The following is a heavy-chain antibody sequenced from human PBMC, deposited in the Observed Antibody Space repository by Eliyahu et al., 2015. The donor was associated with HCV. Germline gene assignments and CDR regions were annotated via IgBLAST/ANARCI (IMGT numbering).Heavy chain of an antibody. J-gene: IGHJ4*02. CDR1: GGTFSSYS. Sequence: QVQLVQSGAEVKKPGSXVKVSCKASGGTFSSYSISWVRQAPGQGLEWMGGIIPIFGTANYAQKFKGRVTITADESTSTAYMELSSLSSEDTAVYYCARAWGYDSTGYYFYYWGQGTLVTVSS. D-gene: IGHD3-22*01. V-gene: IGHV1-69*01. CDR3: ARAWGYDSTGYYFYY. CDR2: IIPIFGTA.